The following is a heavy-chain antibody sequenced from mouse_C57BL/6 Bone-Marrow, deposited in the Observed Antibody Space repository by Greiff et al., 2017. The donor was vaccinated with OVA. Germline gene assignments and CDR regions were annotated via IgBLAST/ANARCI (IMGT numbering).Heavy chain of an antibody. J-gene: IGHJ3*01. V-gene: IGHV1-50*01. CDR1: GYTFTSYW. Sequence: QVQLQQPGAELVKPGASVKLSCKASGYTFTSYWMQWVKQRPGQGLEWIGEIDPSDSYTNYNQKFKGKATLTVDTSSSTAYMQLSSLTSEDSAVYYCARRYYYGSSYSWFAYWGQGTLVTVSA. CDR3: ARRYYYGSSYSWFAY. CDR2: IDPSDSYT. D-gene: IGHD1-1*01.